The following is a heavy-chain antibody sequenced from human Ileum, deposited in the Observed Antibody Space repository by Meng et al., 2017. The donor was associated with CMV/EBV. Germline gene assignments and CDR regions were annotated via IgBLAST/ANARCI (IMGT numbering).Heavy chain of an antibody. Sequence: LSCVASGLTGSFAHMSWVRQAPGKGLEWVSVICDGNTTNYADFVKSRFTISRDSSKNTVYLQMNSLRVEDTALYYCAVGHDSRKVAYWGQGTLVTVSS. J-gene: IGHJ4*02. CDR2: ICDGNTT. CDR3: AVGHDSRKVAY. CDR1: GLTGSFAH. V-gene: IGHV3-53*01. D-gene: IGHD5-12*01.